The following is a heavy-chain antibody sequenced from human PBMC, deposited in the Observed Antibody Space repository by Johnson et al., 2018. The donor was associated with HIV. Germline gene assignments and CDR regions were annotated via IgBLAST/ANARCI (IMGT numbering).Heavy chain of an antibody. Sequence: VQLVESGGGLVKPGGSLRLSCAASGFTFSSYDMHWFRQATGKGLEWVSALGTAGDTYYPGSVKGRFPISRENAKNSLYLQMNSLRAEDTALYYCARDSMVQGVMWAFDIWGQGTMVTVSS. CDR2: LGTAGDT. CDR1: GFTFSSYD. CDR3: ARDSMVQGVMWAFDI. D-gene: IGHD3-10*01. J-gene: IGHJ3*02. V-gene: IGHV3-13*01.